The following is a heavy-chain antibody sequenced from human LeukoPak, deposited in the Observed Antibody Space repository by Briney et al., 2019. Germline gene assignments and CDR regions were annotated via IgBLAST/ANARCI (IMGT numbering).Heavy chain of an antibody. J-gene: IGHJ4*02. V-gene: IGHV4-39*01. CDR1: GGSISSSSYY. D-gene: IGHD2-15*01. CDR3: ASLGGYCSGGSCPVGY. CDR2: IYYSGST. Sequence: PSETLSLTSTVSGGSISSSSYYWGWIRQPPGKGLEWIGSIYYSGSTYYNPSLKSRVTISVDTSKNQFSLKLSSVTAADTAVYYCASLGGYCSGGSCPVGYWGQGTLVTVSS.